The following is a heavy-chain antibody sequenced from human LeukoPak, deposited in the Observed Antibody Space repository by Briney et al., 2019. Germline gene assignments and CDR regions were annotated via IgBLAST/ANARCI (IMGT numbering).Heavy chain of an antibody. J-gene: IGHJ4*02. CDR2: INPNSGGT. Sequence: ASVTVSFTASGYTFTSYGISWVRQAPGQGLEWMGWINPNSGGTNSAQKFQGRVTMTRDTSISTAYMELSSLRSDDTAVYYCAVLEQLTDYWGQGTLVTVSS. CDR3: AVLEQLTDY. D-gene: IGHD1-1*01. V-gene: IGHV1-2*02. CDR1: GYTFTSYG.